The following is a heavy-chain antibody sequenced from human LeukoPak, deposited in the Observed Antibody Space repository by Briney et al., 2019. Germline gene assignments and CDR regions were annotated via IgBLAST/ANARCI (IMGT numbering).Heavy chain of an antibody. CDR2: ISSSGSTI. CDR3: ARPVGGYCSSTSCSTLTAWYFDY. V-gene: IGHV3-11*04. D-gene: IGHD2-2*01. CDR1: GFTFSDYY. J-gene: IGHJ4*02. Sequence: PGGSLRLSCAASGFTFSDYYMSWIRQAPGKGLEWVSYISSSGSTIYYADSVKGRFTISRDNAKNSLYLQMNSLRAEDTAVYYCARPVGGYCSSTSCSTLTAWYFDYWGQGTPVTVSS.